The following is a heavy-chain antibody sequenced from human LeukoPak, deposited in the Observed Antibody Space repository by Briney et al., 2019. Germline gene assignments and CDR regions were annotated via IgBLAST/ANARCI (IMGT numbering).Heavy chain of an antibody. J-gene: IGHJ4*02. Sequence: PGGSLRLSCAASGFIFSSHGMNWVRQAPGKGLEWVSGISPSGDITYYADSVKGRFTISRDNSKNTLYLQMDSLRFEDAAVYYCAQDLAWIRFDNWGQGTLVTVSS. D-gene: IGHD5-12*01. CDR3: AQDLAWIRFDN. CDR2: ISPSGDIT. V-gene: IGHV3-23*01. CDR1: GFIFSSHG.